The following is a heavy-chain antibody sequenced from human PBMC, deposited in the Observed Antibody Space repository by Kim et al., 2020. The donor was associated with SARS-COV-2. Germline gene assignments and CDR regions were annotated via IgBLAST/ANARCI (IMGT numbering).Heavy chain of an antibody. CDR2: ISFSGTYI. J-gene: IGHJ6*02. V-gene: IGHV3-21*01. D-gene: IGHD3-9*01. Sequence: GGSLRLSCAASRFTFPTYHMNWVRQAPGKGLEWVSSISFSGTYIYYADSVRGRFTISRDNAKDSLSLQMNSLRAEDTGVYYCARFDRNGLDVWGQGTTV. CDR3: ARFDRNGLDV. CDR1: RFTFPTYH.